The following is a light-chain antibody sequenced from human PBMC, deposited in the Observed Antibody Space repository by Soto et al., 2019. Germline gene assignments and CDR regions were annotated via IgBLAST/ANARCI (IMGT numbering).Light chain of an antibody. Sequence: QSALTQPASVSGSPGQSITISCTGTSSDVGGYNYVSWYQQHPGKAPKLMIYEVSNRPSGVSNRFSGSKSGNTASLTISGLQAEDEADYYRSSYTSSSTLGHVVFGGGTKLTVL. CDR3: SSYTSSSTLGHVV. J-gene: IGLJ2*01. CDR1: SSDVGGYNY. V-gene: IGLV2-14*01. CDR2: EVS.